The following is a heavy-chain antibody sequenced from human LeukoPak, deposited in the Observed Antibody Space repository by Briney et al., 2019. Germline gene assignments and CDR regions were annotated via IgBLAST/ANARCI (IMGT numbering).Heavy chain of an antibody. CDR3: ARDNVRKDDY. Sequence: GRSLRLSCAASGFTFDDYAMHWVRQAPGKGLEWVSGISWNSGSIGYADSVKGRFTISRDNAKNSSYLQMNSLRAEDTAVYYCARDNVRKDDYWGQGTLVTVSS. CDR2: ISWNSGSI. CDR1: GFTFDDYA. J-gene: IGHJ4*02. V-gene: IGHV3-9*01.